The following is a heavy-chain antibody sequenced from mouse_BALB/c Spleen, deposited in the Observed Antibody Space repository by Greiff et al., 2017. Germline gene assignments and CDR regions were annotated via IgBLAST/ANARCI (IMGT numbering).Heavy chain of an antibody. CDR3: AKGGYYAMDY. CDR1: GFSLTGYG. CDR2: IWGDGST. Sequence: VQLHQSGPGLVEPSQSLSITCTVSGFSLTGYGVNWVRQPPGKGLEWLGMIWGDGSTDYNSALNSSLSISKDNSKSQVFVIMNSLQTDDTARYYGAKGGYYAMDYWGQGTSVTVSS. J-gene: IGHJ4*01. D-gene: IGHD1-1*02. V-gene: IGHV2-6-7*01.